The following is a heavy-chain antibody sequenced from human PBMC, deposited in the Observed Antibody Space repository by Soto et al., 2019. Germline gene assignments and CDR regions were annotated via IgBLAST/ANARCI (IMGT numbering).Heavy chain of an antibody. CDR1: GGTFSTYG. CDR3: ARVVMTTVPASFYYGLDV. D-gene: IGHD4-4*01. Sequence: QVQLVQSGAEVRKPGSSVTVSCKASGGTFSTYGITWVRQAPGQGLEWMGNIIPLIGTANYAQRFRGRVTITADESTTTAFMELASLRSEDTAVYDCARVVMTTVPASFYYGLDVWGQGTTVTLS. J-gene: IGHJ6*02. V-gene: IGHV1-69*18. CDR2: IIPLIGTA.